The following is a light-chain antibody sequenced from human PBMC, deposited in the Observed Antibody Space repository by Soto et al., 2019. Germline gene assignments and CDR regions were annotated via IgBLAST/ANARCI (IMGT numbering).Light chain of an antibody. V-gene: IGLV2-8*01. CDR1: SSDVGGYKY. Sequence: QSALTQAPSASGSPGQSVTISCTGTSSDVGGYKYVSWYQQKSGKAPKLIIYEVNERPSGVPDRFSGSKSDNTASLTVSGLEAEDEADYYCSAYAGFNNVLFGGGTKLTVL. CDR3: SAYAGFNNVL. J-gene: IGLJ2*01. CDR2: EVN.